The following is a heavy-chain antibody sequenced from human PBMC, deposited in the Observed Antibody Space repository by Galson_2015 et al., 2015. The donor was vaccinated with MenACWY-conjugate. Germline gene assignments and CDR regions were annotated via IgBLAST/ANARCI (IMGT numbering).Heavy chain of an antibody. D-gene: IGHD1-26*01. CDR1: GGSITSYY. V-gene: IGHV4-59*01. J-gene: IGHJ3*02. CDR2: VHHTGSA. CDR3: ARWEASLNAFDI. Sequence: SETLSLTCTVSGGSITSYYWNWIRQPPGKGLEWIGYVHHTGSASYRPSLRSRVTMSVDTSNNHFSLKLSSVTAADTAVYYCARWEASLNAFDIWGRGTMVTVSS.